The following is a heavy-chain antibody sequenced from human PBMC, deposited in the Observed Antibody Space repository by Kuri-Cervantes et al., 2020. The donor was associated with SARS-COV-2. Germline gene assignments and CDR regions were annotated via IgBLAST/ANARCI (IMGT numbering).Heavy chain of an antibody. Sequence: ASVKVSCKASGYTFTSYGISWVRQAPGQGLEWMGWINPNSGGTNYAQKFQGRVTMTRDTSISTAYMELSRLRSDDTAVYYCARGSITIFGVVTSFDYWGQGTLVTVSS. CDR1: GYTFTSYG. J-gene: IGHJ4*02. CDR2: INPNSGGT. V-gene: IGHV1-2*02. CDR3: ARGSITIFGVVTSFDY. D-gene: IGHD3-3*01.